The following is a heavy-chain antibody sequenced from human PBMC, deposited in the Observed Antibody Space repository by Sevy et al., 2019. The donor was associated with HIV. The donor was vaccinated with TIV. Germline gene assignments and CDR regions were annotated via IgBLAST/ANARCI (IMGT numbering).Heavy chain of an antibody. CDR2: IWYDGSNK. Sequence: GGSLRLSCAASGFTFSSYGMHWVRQAPGNGLEWVAVIWYDGSNKYYADSVKGRFTISRDNSKNTLYLQMNSLRAEDTAVYYCAKGACSGGSCYWGGDYYYYYMDVSGKGTAVTVSS. V-gene: IGHV3-33*06. J-gene: IGHJ6*03. CDR1: GFTFSSYG. CDR3: AKGACSGGSCYWGGDYYYYYMDV. D-gene: IGHD2-15*01.